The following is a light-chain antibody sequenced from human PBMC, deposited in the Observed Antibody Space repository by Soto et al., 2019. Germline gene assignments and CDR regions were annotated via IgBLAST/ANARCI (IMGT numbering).Light chain of an antibody. CDR2: GAS. J-gene: IGKJ2*01. Sequence: EIVLTQTPGTLSLSPGERVTLSCRASQCVSSNYLAWYQQKPGQAPRLLIDGASSSATGIPDRFSGSGSGKDFTLTISRLEPEDSAVYSSQQYVSSPSTFGEGPRLEIK. CDR1: QCVSSNY. CDR3: QQYVSSPST. V-gene: IGKV3-20*01.